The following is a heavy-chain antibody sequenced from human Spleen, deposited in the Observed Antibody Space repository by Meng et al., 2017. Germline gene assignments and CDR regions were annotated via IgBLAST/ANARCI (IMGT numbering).Heavy chain of an antibody. CDR2: ISSRSSYI. CDR3: ARDLNDDFDY. J-gene: IGHJ4*02. Sequence: VQLVESGGGLVKPGGSLRLSCAASGFTFSSYSMNWVRQAPGKGLEWVSSISSRSSYIYYADSVKGRFTISRDNAQNSLYLQMNRLRAEDTAVYYCARDLNDDFDYWGQGTLVTVSS. V-gene: IGHV3-21*01. D-gene: IGHD1-1*01. CDR1: GFTFSSYS.